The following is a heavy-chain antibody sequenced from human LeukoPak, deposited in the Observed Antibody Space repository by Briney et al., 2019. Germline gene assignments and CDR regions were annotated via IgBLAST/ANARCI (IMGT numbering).Heavy chain of an antibody. CDR3: ARGGVTRAFDI. Sequence: SETLSLTCTVSGYSINSGYYWAWIRQPPGKGLQWIGSIYHSGSTYYNPSLKSRVTISIDTSKNQFSLKLSSVTAADTAVYYCARGGVTRAFDIWGQGTMVTVSS. CDR2: IYHSGST. J-gene: IGHJ3*02. D-gene: IGHD5-18*01. V-gene: IGHV4-38-2*02. CDR1: GYSINSGYY.